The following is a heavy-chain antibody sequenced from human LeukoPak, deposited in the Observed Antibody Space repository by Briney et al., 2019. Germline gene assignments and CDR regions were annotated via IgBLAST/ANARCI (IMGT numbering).Heavy chain of an antibody. CDR3: ARLPRPGRGYSDRLYASAEAASSWLDP. CDR2: IYYSGST. J-gene: IGHJ5*02. V-gene: IGHV4-39*01. D-gene: IGHD3-9*01. Sequence: SETLSLTCTVSGGSISSSSYYWGWMRQPPGKGLEWIGCIYYSGSTYYNPSLKGRVTISVDTSKNQFSLRLGSVTAADTAVYCCARLPRPGRGYSDRLYASAEAASSWLDPCGQATLVTASS. CDR1: GGSISSSSYY.